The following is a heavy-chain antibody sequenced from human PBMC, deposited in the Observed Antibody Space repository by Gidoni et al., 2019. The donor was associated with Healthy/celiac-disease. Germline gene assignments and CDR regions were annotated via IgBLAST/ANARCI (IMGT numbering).Heavy chain of an antibody. J-gene: IGHJ3*02. D-gene: IGHD6-19*01. CDR3: ARPDSSGWSDAFDI. CDR2: IIPIFGTA. CDR1: GGTFSSYA. Sequence: QWQLVQSGAEVKKPGSSVKLSCKASGGTFSSYATSWVRQDAGQGLEWMGGIIPIFGTANYAQKFQGRVTITADESTSTAYMELSSLRSEDTAVYYCARPDSSGWSDAFDIWGQGTMVTVSS. V-gene: IGHV1-69*01.